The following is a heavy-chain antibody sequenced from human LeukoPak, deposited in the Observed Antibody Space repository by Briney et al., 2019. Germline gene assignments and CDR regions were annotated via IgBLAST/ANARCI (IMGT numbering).Heavy chain of an antibody. D-gene: IGHD3-10*01. Sequence: SETLSLTCTVSGGSISSSNYYWCCILRPLGKGVEWIGSIDYSGYTYYNPALKSRVTISVDTSKNQFSLKVSSVTAADTAVYYCASGYYYGSGSYFSIADYWGQGTLVTVSS. V-gene: IGHV4-39*01. CDR2: IDYSGYT. CDR3: ASGYYYGSGSYFSIADY. CDR1: GGSISSSNYY. J-gene: IGHJ4*02.